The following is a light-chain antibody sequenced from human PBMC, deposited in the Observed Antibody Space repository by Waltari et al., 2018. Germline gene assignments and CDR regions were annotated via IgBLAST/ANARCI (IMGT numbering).Light chain of an antibody. CDR1: RSNIGRNA. CDR3: AAWDDSLNAVV. V-gene: IGLV1-44*01. J-gene: IGLJ2*01. CDR2: RKN. Sequence: QFVLTQPPSASETPGQGVTISWSGSRSNIGRNAVNWYQQHPGRAPKLLIYRKNDRPSGVPDRFAGSKSGTSASLAVSGLQSEDEADYYCAAWDDSLNAVVFGEGTKLTV.